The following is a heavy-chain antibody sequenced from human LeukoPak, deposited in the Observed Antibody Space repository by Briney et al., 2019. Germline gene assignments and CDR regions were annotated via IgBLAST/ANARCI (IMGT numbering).Heavy chain of an antibody. CDR3: AKVDSSGSYFFSPFFDS. Sequence: GGSLRLSCAASGFTFSGSGMHWVRQAPGEGLEWVATISYDGTYQYYADSVRGRFTISRDISENTLYLQMNSLRVEDTAVYYCAKVDSSGSYFFSPFFDSWGQGTLVTVSS. V-gene: IGHV3-30*18. D-gene: IGHD3-10*01. CDR1: GFTFSGSG. CDR2: ISYDGTYQ. J-gene: IGHJ4*02.